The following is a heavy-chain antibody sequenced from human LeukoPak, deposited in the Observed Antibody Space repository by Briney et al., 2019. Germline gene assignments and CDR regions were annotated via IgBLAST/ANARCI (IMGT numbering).Heavy chain of an antibody. CDR3: AREERIAAADGWFDP. V-gene: IGHV1-46*01. D-gene: IGHD6-13*01. CDR1: GYTFTSYY. J-gene: IGHJ5*02. CDR2: INPSGGST. Sequence: GASVKVSCKASGYTFTSYYMHWVRQAPGQGLEWMRIINPSGGSTSYAQKFQGRVTMTRDTSTSTVYMELSSLRSEDTAVYYCAREERIAAADGWFDPWGQGTLVTASS.